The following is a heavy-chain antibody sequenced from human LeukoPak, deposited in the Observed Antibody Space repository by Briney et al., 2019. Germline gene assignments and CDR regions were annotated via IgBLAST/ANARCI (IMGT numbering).Heavy chain of an antibody. V-gene: IGHV3-23*01. CDR3: AKLIAVAGTGYY. D-gene: IGHD6-19*01. Sequence: GGSLRLSCAASGFTFSNYAMSWVRQAPGKGLEWVSAITGGGSGIYYADSMKSRLTISRDNSKNTLYLQMNSLRAEDTAVYYCAKLIAVAGTGYYWGQGTLVTVSS. CDR2: ITGGGSGI. J-gene: IGHJ4*02. CDR1: GFTFSNYA.